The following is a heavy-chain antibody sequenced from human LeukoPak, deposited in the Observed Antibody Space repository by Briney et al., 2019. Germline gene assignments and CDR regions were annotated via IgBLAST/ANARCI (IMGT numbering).Heavy chain of an antibody. J-gene: IGHJ4*02. Sequence: PSETLSLTCTVSGGSISSYYWSWIRQPPGKGLEWIGYIYYSGSTNYNPFLKSRVTISVDTSKNQFSLKLSSVTAADTAVYYCAREGSYHSPFDYWGQGTLVTVSS. CDR1: GGSISSYY. CDR3: AREGSYHSPFDY. D-gene: IGHD1-26*01. CDR2: IYYSGST. V-gene: IGHV4-59*01.